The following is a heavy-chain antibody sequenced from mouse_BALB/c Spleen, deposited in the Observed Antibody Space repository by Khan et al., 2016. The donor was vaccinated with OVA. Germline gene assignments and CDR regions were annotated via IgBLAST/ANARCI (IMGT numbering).Heavy chain of an antibody. V-gene: IGHV5-17*02. J-gene: IGHJ2*01. CDR2: ISGDSNTI. Sequence: EVELVESGGGLVQPGGSRKLSCAASGFTFNSYGMHWVRQAPEKGLEWVAYISGDSNTIYYKDTVKGRFTISSDNPKNTLFLQMTSLMSEDTARYYCATSYFYGYYFDYWGPGTTRTVS. CDR3: ATSYFYGYYFDY. CDR1: GFTFNSYG. D-gene: IGHD1-1*01.